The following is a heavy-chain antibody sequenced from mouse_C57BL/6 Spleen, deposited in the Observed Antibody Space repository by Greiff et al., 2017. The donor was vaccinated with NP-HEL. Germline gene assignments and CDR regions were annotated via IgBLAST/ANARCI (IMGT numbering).Heavy chain of an antibody. CDR3: AREDYYGSRDFDY. Sequence: VQLQQSGPELVKPGASVKISCKASGYAFSSSWMNWVKQRPGKGLEWIGRIYPGDGDTNYNGKFKGKATLTADKSSSTAYMQLSSLTSEDSAVYCCAREDYYGSRDFDYWGQGTTLTVSS. D-gene: IGHD1-1*01. J-gene: IGHJ2*01. CDR1: GYAFSSSW. CDR2: IYPGDGDT. V-gene: IGHV1-82*01.